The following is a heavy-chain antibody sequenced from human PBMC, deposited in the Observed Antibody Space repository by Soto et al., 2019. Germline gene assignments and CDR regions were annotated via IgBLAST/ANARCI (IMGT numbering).Heavy chain of an antibody. J-gene: IGHJ4*02. D-gene: IGHD6-13*01. CDR3: ARDDYDVVAAAGTGFDY. V-gene: IGHV3-74*01. Sequence: EVQLVESGGGLVQPGGSLRLSCAASGFTFSSYWMHWVRQAPGKGLVWVSRINSDGSSTSYADSVKGRFTISRDNAKNTLELQMNSLRAEDTAVYYCARDDYDVVAAAGTGFDYWGQGTLVTVSS. CDR2: INSDGSST. CDR1: GFTFSSYW.